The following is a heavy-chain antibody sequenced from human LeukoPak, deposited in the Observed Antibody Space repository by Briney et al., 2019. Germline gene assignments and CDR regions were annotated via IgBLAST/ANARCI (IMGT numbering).Heavy chain of an antibody. CDR2: IYYSGST. J-gene: IGHJ4*02. CDR1: GDSISSGSYY. V-gene: IGHV4-39*01. CDR3: ARGLGVTTHFDY. Sequence: SETLSLTCTVSGDSISSGSYYWSWLRQSAGKGLEWIGRIYYSGSTYYNPSLKSRVTISVDTSKNEFSLKLSSVTAADTAVYYCARGLGVTTHFDYWGQGTLVTVSS. D-gene: IGHD1-26*01.